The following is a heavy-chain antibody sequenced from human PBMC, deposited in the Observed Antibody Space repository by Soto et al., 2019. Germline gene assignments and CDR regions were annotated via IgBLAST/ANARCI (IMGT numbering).Heavy chain of an antibody. Sequence: QVQLQQWGAGLLKPSETLSLTCAVYGGSFSGYYWSWIRQPPGKGLEWIGEINHSGSTNYNPSLKSRVTISVDTSKNQFALKLSSVTAADTAVYYCASPKYCSGGSCYRGAFDIWGQGTMVTVSS. J-gene: IGHJ3*02. CDR2: INHSGST. V-gene: IGHV4-34*01. CDR3: ASPKYCSGGSCYRGAFDI. CDR1: GGSFSGYY. D-gene: IGHD2-15*01.